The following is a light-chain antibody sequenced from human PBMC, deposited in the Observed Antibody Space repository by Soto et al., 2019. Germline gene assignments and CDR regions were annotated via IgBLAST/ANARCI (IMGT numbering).Light chain of an antibody. V-gene: IGKV3-15*01. CDR1: QSVSSN. CDR3: QHLKT. J-gene: IGKJ1*01. CDR2: GAS. Sequence: EIVMTQSPATLSVSPGERATLSCRASQSVSSNLAWYQQKPGQAPRLLIYGASTRATGIPARFSGSGSGTEFTLTLSSLQSEDFAVYYCQHLKTFGQGTKVEIK.